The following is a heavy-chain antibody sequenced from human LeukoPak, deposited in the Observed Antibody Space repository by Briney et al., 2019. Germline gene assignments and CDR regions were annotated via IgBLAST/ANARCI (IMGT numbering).Heavy chain of an antibody. D-gene: IGHD1-26*01. V-gene: IGHV3-11*03. CDR1: GFTFSDYY. CDR2: ISSSSYT. Sequence: GGSLRLSCAASGFTFSDYYTSWIRQAPGKGLEWVSYISSSSYTNYADSVKGRFTISRDNAKNSLYLQMNSLRAEDTAVYYCARISGSYVFDYWGQGTLVTVSS. CDR3: ARISGSYVFDY. J-gene: IGHJ4*02.